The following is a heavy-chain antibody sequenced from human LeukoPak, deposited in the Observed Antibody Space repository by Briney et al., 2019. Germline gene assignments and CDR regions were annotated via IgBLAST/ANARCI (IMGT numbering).Heavy chain of an antibody. CDR1: GGSIRSYY. D-gene: IGHD3-9*01. Sequence: SETLSLTCTVSGGSIRSYYWSWIRQPPGKGLEWIGYMYYRGNTDYNPSLKSRVTISVDTSKNQFSLKLTSVTAADTAVYFCARGEDFERYYLAYWGQGTLVTVSS. CDR3: ARGEDFERYYLAY. V-gene: IGHV4-59*01. CDR2: MYYRGNT. J-gene: IGHJ4*02.